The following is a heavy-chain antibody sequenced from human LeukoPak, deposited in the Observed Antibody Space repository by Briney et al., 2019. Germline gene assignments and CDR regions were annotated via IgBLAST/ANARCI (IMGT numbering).Heavy chain of an antibody. CDR3: ARAGYSYRYGY. CDR2: IYYSGST. CDR1: GGFLSSGTSY. J-gene: IGHJ4*02. V-gene: IGHV4-31*02. Sequence: SQTLSLTCTLSGGFLSSGTSYCSWIRQHPGKGLGWIGYIYYSGSTSYNPSLKSRVTMSVDTSKNQFSLQLSSVPAADTAVYYCARAGYSYRYGYWGQGTLVTVPS. D-gene: IGHD5-18*01.